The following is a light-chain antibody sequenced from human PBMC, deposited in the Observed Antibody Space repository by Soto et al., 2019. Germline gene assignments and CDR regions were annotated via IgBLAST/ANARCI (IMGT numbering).Light chain of an antibody. CDR1: SSNIGAGYD. CDR2: ANK. Sequence: QSVLTQPPSVSGAPGQRVTISCTGSSSNIGAGYDVHWYQQLPGTAPKLLIYANKNRPAGVPDRFSASKSGTSASLAITGLQAEEEADYYCQSYDTSPSGYVFGSGTKLTVL. V-gene: IGLV1-40*01. J-gene: IGLJ1*01. CDR3: QSYDTSPSGYV.